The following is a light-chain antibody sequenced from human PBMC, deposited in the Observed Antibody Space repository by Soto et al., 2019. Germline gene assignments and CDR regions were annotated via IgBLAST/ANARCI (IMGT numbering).Light chain of an antibody. CDR3: QQYGDSPLT. V-gene: IGKV3-20*01. Sequence: EIVLTQSPGTLSLSPGERATLSCRASQSVSSSYLAWYQQKPGQAPRLLILGASSRATGIPDRFSGSGSGTDFTLTISRLEPEDFAVYYCQQYGDSPLTFGPGTRVD. CDR1: QSVSSSY. J-gene: IGKJ3*01. CDR2: GAS.